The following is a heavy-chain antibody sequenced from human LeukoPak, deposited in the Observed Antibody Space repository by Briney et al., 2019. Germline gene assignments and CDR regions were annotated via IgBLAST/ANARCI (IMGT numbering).Heavy chain of an antibody. Sequence: QSGGSLRLSCAASGFTFSGYGMHGVRQAPGKGLEWVAIIWYDGSNKYYADSVKGRFTISRDNSKNTLYLQMNSLRAEDTAIYYCARDGAYRTGWYSCENRGQGTLVTVSS. CDR2: IWYDGSNK. V-gene: IGHV3-33*01. CDR1: GFTFSGYG. D-gene: IGHD6-13*01. CDR3: ARDGAYRTGWYSCEN. J-gene: IGHJ4*02.